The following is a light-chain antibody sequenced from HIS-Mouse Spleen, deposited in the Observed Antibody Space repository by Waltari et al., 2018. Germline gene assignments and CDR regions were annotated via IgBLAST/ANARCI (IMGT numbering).Light chain of an antibody. CDR3: QQRSNWPYT. Sequence: EIVLTQPPATLSLSPGERATLSCRASQSVSSYLAWYQQKPGQAPRLLIYDASNRATGIPARFSGSGSGTDFTLTISSLEPEDCAVYYCQQRSNWPYTFGQGTKLEIK. CDR1: QSVSSY. CDR2: DAS. J-gene: IGKJ2*01. V-gene: IGKV3-11*01.